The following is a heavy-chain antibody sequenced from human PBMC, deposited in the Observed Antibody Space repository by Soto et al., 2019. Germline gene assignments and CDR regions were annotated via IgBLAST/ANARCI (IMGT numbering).Heavy chain of an antibody. CDR2: ISGSGGGT. CDR3: AKSRGSGSYFNPSDAFDF. J-gene: IGHJ3*01. V-gene: IGHV3-23*01. D-gene: IGHD3-10*01. CDR1: GFTFSSYA. Sequence: EVQLLDSGGGLVQPGGSLRLSCAASGFTFSSYAMSWVRQAPGKGLEWVSSISGSGGGTYYADSVKGRFPISRDNSKNTLSLPMNSLRAEDTAVYYCAKSRGSGSYFNPSDAFDFWGQGTMVTVSS.